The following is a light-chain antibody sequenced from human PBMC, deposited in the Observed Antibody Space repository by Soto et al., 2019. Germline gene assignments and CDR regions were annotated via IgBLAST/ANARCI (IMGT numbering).Light chain of an antibody. CDR1: QSVSSY. CDR2: DAS. V-gene: IGKV3-11*01. Sequence: EIVFTQPPATLSLSPGERAPLSCRASQSVSSYLAWYQQKPGQAPRLLIYDASNRATGIPARFSGSGSGTDFTLTISSLGPEECAVYYCQQRSNWLLAFGPGTKVDIK. CDR3: QQRSNWLLA. J-gene: IGKJ3*01.